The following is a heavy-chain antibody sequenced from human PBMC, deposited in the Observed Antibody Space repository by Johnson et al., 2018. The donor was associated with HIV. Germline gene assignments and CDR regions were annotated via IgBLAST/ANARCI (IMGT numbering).Heavy chain of an antibody. CDR3: TTAFTVTGAVDI. Sequence: VQLVESGGGVVQPGGSLRLSCAASGFTFSNYGMHWVRQAPGKGLEWVGRIKSKTDGGTTDYAAPVKGRFTISRDDSKNTLYLQMNSLKTEDTAVYYCTTAFTVTGAVDIWGQGTMVTVSS. J-gene: IGHJ3*02. D-gene: IGHD4-17*01. V-gene: IGHV3-15*01. CDR2: IKSKTDGGTT. CDR1: GFTFSNYG.